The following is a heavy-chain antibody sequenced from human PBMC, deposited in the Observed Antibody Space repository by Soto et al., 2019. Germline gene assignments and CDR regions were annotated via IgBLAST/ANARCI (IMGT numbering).Heavy chain of an antibody. Sequence: QVQLQQWGAGLLKPSETLSLTCAVYGGSFSGYYWSWIRQPQGKGLEWIGEINHSGRTKYNPSLKSRVTISVDTSKTQFSLKLSSVTAADTAVYYCARGLGGIVATIWGMDVWGQGTTVTVSS. J-gene: IGHJ6*02. CDR1: GGSFSGYY. CDR3: ARGLGGIVATIWGMDV. CDR2: INHSGRT. D-gene: IGHD5-12*01. V-gene: IGHV4-34*01.